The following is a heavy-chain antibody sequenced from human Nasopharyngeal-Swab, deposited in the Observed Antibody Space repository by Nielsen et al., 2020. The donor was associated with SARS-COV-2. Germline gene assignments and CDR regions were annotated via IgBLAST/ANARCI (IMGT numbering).Heavy chain of an antibody. CDR3: ARGGSSFFDY. D-gene: IGHD6-6*01. CDR1: GFTFSDYY. Sequence: GESLKISCAASGFTFSDYYMSWIRQAPGKGLEWVSYISSSSSYTNYADSVKGRFTISRDNAKNSLYLQMNSLRAEDTAVYYCARGGSSFFDYWAREPWSPSPQ. J-gene: IGHJ4*02. CDR2: ISSSSSYT. V-gene: IGHV3-11*06.